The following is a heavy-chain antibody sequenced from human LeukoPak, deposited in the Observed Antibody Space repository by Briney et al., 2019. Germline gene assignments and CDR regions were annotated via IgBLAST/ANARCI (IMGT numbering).Heavy chain of an antibody. V-gene: IGHV4-59*01. CDR3: ARFHGTGYYYYYMDV. CDR2: IYYSGST. J-gene: IGHJ6*03. CDR1: GGSISSYN. Sequence: SETLSLTCTVSGGSISSYNWSWIRRPPGKGLEWIGYIYYSGSTNYNPSLKSRVTISVDTSKNQFSLKLSSVTAADTAVYYCARFHGTGYYYYYMDVWGKGTTVTVSS. D-gene: IGHD1-7*01.